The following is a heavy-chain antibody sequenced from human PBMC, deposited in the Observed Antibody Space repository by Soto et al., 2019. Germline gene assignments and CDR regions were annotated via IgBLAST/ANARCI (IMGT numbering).Heavy chain of an antibody. J-gene: IGHJ4*02. CDR2: ISWNSGSI. Sequence: EVQLVESGGGLVQPGRSLRLSCAASGFTFDDYVMHWVRQAPGKGLEWVSGISWNSGSIGYADSVKGRFTISRDNAKNSLYMQMNSLRAEDTALYYCAKGSCSGGSCAYYFDSWGQGTLVTVSS. CDR3: AKGSCSGGSCAYYFDS. V-gene: IGHV3-9*01. D-gene: IGHD2-15*01. CDR1: GFTFDDYV.